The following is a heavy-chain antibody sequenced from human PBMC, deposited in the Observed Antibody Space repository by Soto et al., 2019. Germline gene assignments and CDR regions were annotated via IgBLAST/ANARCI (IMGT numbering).Heavy chain of an antibody. D-gene: IGHD3-9*01. CDR2: IYYSGST. V-gene: IGHV4-59*01. Sequence: SETLSLTCTVSGGSISSYYWSWIRQPPGKGLEWIGYIYYSGSTNYNPSLKSRVTISVDTSKNQFSLKLSSVTAADTAVYYCARTPRDFDWLLSFDYWGQGTLVTVSS. CDR3: ARTPRDFDWLLSFDY. J-gene: IGHJ4*02. CDR1: GGSISSYY.